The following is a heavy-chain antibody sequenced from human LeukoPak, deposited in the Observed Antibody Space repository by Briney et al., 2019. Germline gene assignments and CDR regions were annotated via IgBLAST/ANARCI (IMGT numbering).Heavy chain of an antibody. CDR1: GFTFSSYG. Sequence: PGRSLRLSCAASGFTFSSYGMHWVRQAPGKGLEWVAILSYDGSNKYYADSVKGRFTISRDNAKNSLYLQMNSLRAEDTAVYYCARDVQVATIYPLDYWGQGTLVTVSS. D-gene: IGHD5-12*01. CDR3: ARDVQVATIYPLDY. CDR2: LSYDGSNK. V-gene: IGHV3-30*03. J-gene: IGHJ4*02.